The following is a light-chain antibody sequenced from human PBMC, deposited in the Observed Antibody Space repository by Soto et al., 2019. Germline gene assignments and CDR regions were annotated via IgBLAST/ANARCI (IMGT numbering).Light chain of an antibody. Sequence: QSVLTQPPSASGSPGPRVTITCFGSSSNIGSYYVHWYQQLPGTAPKLLIYRNNQRPSGVPDRFSGSKSGTSSSLAISGLRSDDEAKYYCAAWDDSLSSPVFGGGTKVTVL. CDR2: RNN. CDR1: SSNIGSYY. J-gene: IGLJ3*02. CDR3: AAWDDSLSSPV. V-gene: IGLV1-47*01.